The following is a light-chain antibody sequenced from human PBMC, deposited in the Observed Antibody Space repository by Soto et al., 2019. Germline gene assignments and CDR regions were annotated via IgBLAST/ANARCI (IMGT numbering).Light chain of an antibody. Sequence: DMQVSQSGSARCAWVGGRVKITCRASQDIRNDLGWYQQKPGKAPKRLIYAASSLQSGVPSRFSGSGSGTEFTLTISSLQPEDFATYYCQHYNNYSAAFGQGTQV. V-gene: IGKV1-17*01. CDR3: QHYNNYSAA. CDR2: AAS. CDR1: QDIRND. J-gene: IGKJ1*01.